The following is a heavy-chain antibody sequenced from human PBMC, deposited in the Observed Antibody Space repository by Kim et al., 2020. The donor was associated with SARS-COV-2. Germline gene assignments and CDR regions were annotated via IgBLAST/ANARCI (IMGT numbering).Heavy chain of an antibody. J-gene: IGHJ4*02. Sequence: KGRFTISRDNSKNTLYLQMNSLRAEDTAVYYCAKDWGGYSYGYPNYYFDYWGQGTLVTVSS. CDR3: AKDWGGYSYGYPNYYFDY. D-gene: IGHD5-18*01. V-gene: IGHV3-23*01.